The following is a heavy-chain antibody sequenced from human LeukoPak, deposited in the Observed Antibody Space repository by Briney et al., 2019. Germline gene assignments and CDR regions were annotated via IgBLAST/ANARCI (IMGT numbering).Heavy chain of an antibody. V-gene: IGHV5-51*01. CDR2: IYPGDSDT. CDR1: GYSFTSYW. CDR3: ARRSSSWYNWFDP. J-gene: IGHJ5*02. Sequence: GESLKISCNGSGYSFTSYWIGWVRQVPGKGLEWMGIIYPGDSDTRYSPSFQGQVTISADKSISTAYLQWSSLKASDTAMYYCARRSSSWYNWFDPWGQGTLVTVSS. D-gene: IGHD6-13*01.